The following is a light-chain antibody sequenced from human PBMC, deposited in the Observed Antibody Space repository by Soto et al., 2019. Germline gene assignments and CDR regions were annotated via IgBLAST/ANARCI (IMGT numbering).Light chain of an antibody. CDR1: QSFRGL. CDR3: QQRHMWPIT. J-gene: IGKJ5*01. V-gene: IGKV3-11*01. Sequence: EVVLTQSPVTLTLSPGERATLSCRAVQSFRGLLAWYQQKPGQAPRLLIYDAYNSATGIPPRFSGSGSGTDFTLTISSLEPEDSAVYYCQQRHMWPITFGQGTRLEI. CDR2: DAY.